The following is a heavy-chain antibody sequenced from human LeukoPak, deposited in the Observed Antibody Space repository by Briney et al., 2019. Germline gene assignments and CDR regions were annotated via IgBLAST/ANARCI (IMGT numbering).Heavy chain of an antibody. CDR1: GFTVSSNY. CDR2: IYSGDST. D-gene: IGHD4-17*01. V-gene: IGHV3-53*01. CDR3: ARGNGDYVFDY. Sequence: GGSLRLSCAASGFTVSSNYMNWVRQAPGKGLEWVSVIYSGDSTYYADSVKGRFTISRDNSKNTLYLQMNSLRAEDTAVYYCARGNGDYVFDYWGQGTLVTVSS. J-gene: IGHJ4*02.